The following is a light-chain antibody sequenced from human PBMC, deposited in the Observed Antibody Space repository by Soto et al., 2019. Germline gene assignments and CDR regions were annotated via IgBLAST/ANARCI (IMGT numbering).Light chain of an antibody. J-gene: IGKJ3*01. CDR2: ASS. V-gene: IGKV1-39*01. CDR1: QSISSY. Sequence: DIQMTQSPSSLSASVGDRVTITCRASQSISSYLNWYQQKPGKAPKLLIYASSSLQSGVTSRFSCSGSGTDCTLTISSLQPEDFATYYCQQSYSTPSVGPGTKVDIK. CDR3: QQSYSTPS.